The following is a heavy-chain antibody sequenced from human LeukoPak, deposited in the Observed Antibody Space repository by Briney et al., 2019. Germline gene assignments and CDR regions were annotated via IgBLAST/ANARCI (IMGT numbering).Heavy chain of an antibody. D-gene: IGHD1-26*01. Sequence: SGPTLVKPAQTLTLTCTFSGFSLSTDGLAVGWIRQPPGRALEWLALVYSSDDKRYSPSLKSRLTITKDTSKNQVVLTMTNMDLVDTATYYCAHRMSGRSLDYWGQGFLVTVSS. CDR2: VYSSDDK. CDR1: GFSLSTDGLA. CDR3: AHRMSGRSLDY. V-gene: IGHV2-5*01. J-gene: IGHJ4*02.